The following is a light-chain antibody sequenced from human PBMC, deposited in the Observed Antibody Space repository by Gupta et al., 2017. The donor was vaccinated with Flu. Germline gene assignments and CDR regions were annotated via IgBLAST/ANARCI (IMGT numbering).Light chain of an antibody. CDR1: SSDVAGYNF. J-gene: IGLJ2*01. Sequence: QSALTQPASVSGSPGQSITIPCPGTSSDVAGYNFVSWYQQHPGKAPKLMIYEVSNRPSGVSNRFSGSKSGNTASLTISGLQAEDEADYYCSSYTTSSTVVFGGGTKLTVL. V-gene: IGLV2-14*01. CDR2: EVS. CDR3: SSYTTSSTVV.